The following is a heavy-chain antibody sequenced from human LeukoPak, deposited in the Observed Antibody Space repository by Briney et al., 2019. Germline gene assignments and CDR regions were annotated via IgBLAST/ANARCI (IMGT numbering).Heavy chain of an antibody. Sequence: PSETLSLTCAVSGYSISSSYYWGWIRQPPGKGLEWIGSIHHSGSTYYNPSLKSRVTISVDTSKNQFFLKPSSVTAADTAIYYCVRHYFSSTWVYYYYYMDVWGKGITVTVSS. D-gene: IGHD6-19*01. J-gene: IGHJ6*03. CDR2: IHHSGST. CDR3: VRHYFSSTWVYYYYYMDV. CDR1: GYSISSSYY. V-gene: IGHV4-38-2*01.